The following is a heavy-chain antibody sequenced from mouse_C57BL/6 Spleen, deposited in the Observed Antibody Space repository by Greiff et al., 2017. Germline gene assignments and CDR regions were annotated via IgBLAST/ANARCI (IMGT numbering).Heavy chain of an antibody. CDR3: AGDTVVRYYFDY. V-gene: IGHV14-3*01. D-gene: IGHD1-1*01. J-gene: IGHJ2*01. CDR2: IDPANGNT. CDR1: GFNIKNTY. Sequence: VQLKESVAELVRPGASVKLSCTASGFNIKNTYMHWVKQRPEQGLEWIGRIDPANGNTKYAPKFQGKATITADTSSNTAYLQLSSLTSEDTAIYYCAGDTVVRYYFDYWGQGTTLTVSS.